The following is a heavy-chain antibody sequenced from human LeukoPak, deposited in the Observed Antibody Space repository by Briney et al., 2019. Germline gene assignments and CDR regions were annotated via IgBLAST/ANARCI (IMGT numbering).Heavy chain of an antibody. CDR3: ARGPGNYYYYMDV. J-gene: IGHJ6*03. Sequence: GGSLRLSCAASGFTFGDYGMSWVRQAPGKGLEWVSGINWNGGSTGYEDSVKGRFTISRDNAKNSLYLQMNSLRAEDTALYYCARGPGNYYYYMDVWGKGTTVTVSS. CDR2: INWNGGST. V-gene: IGHV3-20*04. CDR1: GFTFGDYG.